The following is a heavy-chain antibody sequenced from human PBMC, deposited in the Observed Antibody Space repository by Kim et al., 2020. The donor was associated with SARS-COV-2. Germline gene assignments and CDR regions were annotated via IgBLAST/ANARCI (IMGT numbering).Heavy chain of an antibody. Sequence: SETLSLTCTVAGYSISSGYWGWIRQPPGKVLESVGSVFHSGGTSSDPSLKSRVTMSVDTSKNQFSLNLSSVTAADTAVYYCARVVGGFRGYLDFWGQGILDTVSA. CDR1: GYSISSGY. V-gene: IGHV4-38-2*02. CDR3: ARVVGGFRGYLDF. D-gene: IGHD2-15*01. CDR2: VFHSGGT. J-gene: IGHJ4*02.